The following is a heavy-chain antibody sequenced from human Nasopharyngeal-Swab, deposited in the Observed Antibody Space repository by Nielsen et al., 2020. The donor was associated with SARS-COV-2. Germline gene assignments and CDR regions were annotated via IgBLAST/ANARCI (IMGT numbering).Heavy chain of an antibody. CDR2: FDPEDGQT. V-gene: IGHV1-24*01. Sequence: ASVKVSCKVYGYLLSELSMNWVRQAPGKGLEWMGGFDPEDGQTIYAQNFQGRVTMTEDKSTDTAYMELSSLRSDDTAVYYCATSAASSQRGHYYYYYMDVWGKGATVIVSS. CDR1: GYLLSELS. J-gene: IGHJ6*03. CDR3: ATSAASSQRGHYYYYYMDV.